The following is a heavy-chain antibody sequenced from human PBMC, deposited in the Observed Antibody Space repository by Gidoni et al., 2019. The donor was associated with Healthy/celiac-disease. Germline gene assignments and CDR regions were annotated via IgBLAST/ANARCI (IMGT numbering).Heavy chain of an antibody. J-gene: IGHJ4*02. CDR2: IYYCGST. V-gene: IGHV4-59*01. Sequence: QVQLQESGTGLVTPSETLSLTCTVSVGPISSYYWSWLRQPPGKGLEWIGYIYYCGSTNYNPSLKSRVTISVDTSKNKFSLKLSSVTAADTAVYYCASSSGWPSHDFDYWGQGTLVTVSS. CDR3: ASSSGWPSHDFDY. CDR1: VGPISSYY. D-gene: IGHD6-19*01.